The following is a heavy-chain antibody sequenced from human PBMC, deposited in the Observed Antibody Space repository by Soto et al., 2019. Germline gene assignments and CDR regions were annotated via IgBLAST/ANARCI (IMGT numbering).Heavy chain of an antibody. CDR2: INPSGGST. J-gene: IGHJ4*02. CDR1: GYTFTSYY. Sequence: GASVKVSCKASGYTFTSYYMHWVRQAPGQGLEWMGIINPSGGSTSYAQKFQGRVTMTRDTSTSTVYMELSSLRSEDTAVYYCARGERAQVVVAVWFDYRGQRTPVTVSS. CDR3: ARGERAQVVVAVWFDY. D-gene: IGHD2-15*01. V-gene: IGHV1-46*03.